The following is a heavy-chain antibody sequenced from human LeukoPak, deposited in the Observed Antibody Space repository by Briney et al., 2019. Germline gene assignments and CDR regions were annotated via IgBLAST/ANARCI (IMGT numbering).Heavy chain of an antibody. D-gene: IGHD4-23*01. Sequence: GGSLRLSCSASGFTFSAYAMYWVRQAPGKGLEYVSGISNNGGSSFYADSVKGRFTISRDNAKNSLYLQMNSLRAEDTAVYYCARDYSGSFTVVTDDAFDIWGQGTMVTVSS. CDR1: GFTFSAYA. CDR3: ARDYSGSFTVVTDDAFDI. J-gene: IGHJ3*02. CDR2: ISNNGGSS. V-gene: IGHV3-64*04.